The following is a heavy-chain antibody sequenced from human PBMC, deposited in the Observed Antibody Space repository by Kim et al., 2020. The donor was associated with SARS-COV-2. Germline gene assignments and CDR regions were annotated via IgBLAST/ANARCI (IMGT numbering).Heavy chain of an antibody. Sequence: GESLKISCKGSGSRFTSYWIGWVRQMPGKGLEWMGIIYPGDSDTRYSPSFQGQVTISADKSISTAYLQWSSLKASDTAMYYCARQKGRCSKGVCNPGKSSYYYGMDVWGQGTTVTVSS. CDR1: GSRFTSYW. CDR2: IYPGDSDT. CDR3: ARQKGRCSKGVCNPGKSSYYYGMDV. D-gene: IGHD2-8*01. V-gene: IGHV5-51*01. J-gene: IGHJ6*02.